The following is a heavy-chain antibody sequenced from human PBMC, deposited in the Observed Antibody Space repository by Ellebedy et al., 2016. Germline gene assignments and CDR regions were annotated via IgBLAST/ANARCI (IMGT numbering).Heavy chain of an antibody. CDR3: ARGGIRSGYWVRY. CDR1: GGSISSYY. J-gene: IGHJ4*02. D-gene: IGHD3-3*01. Sequence: SETLSLXCTVSGGSISSYYWSWIRQPPGKGLEWIGEINHSGSTNYNPSLKSRVTISVDTSKNQFSLKLSSVTAADTAVYYCARGGIRSGYWVRYWGQGTLVTVSS. CDR2: INHSGST. V-gene: IGHV4-34*01.